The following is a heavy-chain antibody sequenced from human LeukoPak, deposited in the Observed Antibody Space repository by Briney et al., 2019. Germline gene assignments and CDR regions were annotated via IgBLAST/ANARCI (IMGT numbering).Heavy chain of an antibody. J-gene: IGHJ6*02. CDR3: VRDRSYRSGSYSGYYYGMDV. CDR1: GGSISSYY. CDR2: ISYSGST. Sequence: SETLSLTCTVSGGSISSYYWSWIRQPPGKGLGWIGYISYSGSTNYNPSLKSLVTISVDTSKNQFSLKLSSVTAADTAVYYCVRDRSYRSGSYSGYYYGMDVWGQGTTVTVSS. D-gene: IGHD3-10*01. V-gene: IGHV4-59*01.